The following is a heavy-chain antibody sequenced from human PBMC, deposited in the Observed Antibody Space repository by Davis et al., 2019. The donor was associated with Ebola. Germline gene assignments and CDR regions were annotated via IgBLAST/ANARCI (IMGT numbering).Heavy chain of an antibody. V-gene: IGHV4-59*08. J-gene: IGHJ4*02. CDR1: GGSISSYY. CDR3: ARHSPNSSGWYHFDY. CDR2: IYYSGST. Sequence: SETLSLTCTVSGGSISSYYWSWIRQPPGKGLEWIGYIYYSGSTNYNPSLKSRVTISVDTSKNQFSLKLSSVTAADTAVYYCARHSPNSSGWYHFDYWGQGTLVTVSS. D-gene: IGHD6-19*01.